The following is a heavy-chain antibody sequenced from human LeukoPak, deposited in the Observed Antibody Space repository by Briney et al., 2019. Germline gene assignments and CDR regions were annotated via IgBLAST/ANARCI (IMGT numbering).Heavy chain of an antibody. CDR2: ISYDGNNK. CDR1: GFTLSSYG. V-gene: IGHV3-30*18. D-gene: IGHD3-22*01. J-gene: IGHJ4*02. Sequence: GGSLRLSCAASGFTLSSYGMHWVRQAPGKGLEWVAVISYDGNNKYYADSVKGRFTISRDNSKNTLYLQMNSLRAEDTAVYYCAKAAYYYDSSGYVDYWGQGTLVTVSS. CDR3: AKAAYYYDSSGYVDY.